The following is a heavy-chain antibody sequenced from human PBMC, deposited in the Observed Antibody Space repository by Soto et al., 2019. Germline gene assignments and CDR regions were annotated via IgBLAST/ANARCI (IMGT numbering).Heavy chain of an antibody. CDR1: GFTFSSYG. D-gene: IGHD3-10*01. CDR2: ISYDGSNK. Sequence: QVQLVESGGGVVQPGRSLRLSCAASGFTFSSYGMHWVRQAPGKGLEWVAVISYDGSNKYYADSVKGRFTISRDNSKNTLYLQMNSLRAEDTAVYYCAKVPIYGSGSYHRINYYYYGMDVWGQGTTVTVSS. J-gene: IGHJ6*02. CDR3: AKVPIYGSGSYHRINYYYYGMDV. V-gene: IGHV3-30*18.